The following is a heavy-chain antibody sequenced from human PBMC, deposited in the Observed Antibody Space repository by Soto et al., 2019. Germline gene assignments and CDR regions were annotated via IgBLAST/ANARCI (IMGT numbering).Heavy chain of an antibody. Sequence: QVQLVESGGGVVQPGRSLRLSCAASGFNFSNYGMHWVRQAPGKGLEWLAVISFDGSNKYYADSVKGRFTISRDTSKNTLYLQMNSLRAEDTAVYYCAKNRATIFGVIIVWGQGTLVTVT. D-gene: IGHD3-3*01. CDR3: AKNRATIFGVIIV. J-gene: IGHJ4*02. V-gene: IGHV3-30*18. CDR1: GFNFSNYG. CDR2: ISFDGSNK.